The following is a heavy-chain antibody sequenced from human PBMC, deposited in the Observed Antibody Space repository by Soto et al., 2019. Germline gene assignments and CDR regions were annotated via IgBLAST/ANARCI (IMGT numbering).Heavy chain of an antibody. CDR2: SIAYNGNT. CDR3: ARVHYYDSSGYVDYFDH. J-gene: IGHJ4*02. V-gene: IGHV1-18*01. CDR1: GYTFTSYG. Sequence: QVQLVQSGAEEKKPGASVKVSCKASGYTFTSYGISWVRQAPGQGLEWMGWSIAYNGNTNYAQKLQGRVTMTTDTSTSTAYMELRSLRSDDTAVYYCARVHYYDSSGYVDYFDHWGQGTLVTVSS. D-gene: IGHD3-22*01.